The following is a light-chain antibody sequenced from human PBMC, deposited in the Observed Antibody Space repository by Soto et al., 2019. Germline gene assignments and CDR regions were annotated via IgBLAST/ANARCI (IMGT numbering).Light chain of an antibody. V-gene: IGLV2-14*01. CDR2: QVT. CDR3: GSYSSSSTFYG. Sequence: QSALTQPASVSGSPGQSITISCTGTSSDVGGYYYVSWYQHHPGKAPKLIIYQVTSRPSGVSNRFSASTSGNTASLTISALQAEDVALYNCGSYSSSSTFYGFATGTKLTAL. CDR1: SSDVGGYYY. J-gene: IGLJ1*01.